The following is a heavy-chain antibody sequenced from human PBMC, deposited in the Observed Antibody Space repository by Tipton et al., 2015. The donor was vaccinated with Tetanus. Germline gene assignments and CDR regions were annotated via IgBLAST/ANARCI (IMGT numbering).Heavy chain of an antibody. CDR3: ARTSGYMYSDC. J-gene: IGHJ4*02. D-gene: IGHD3-3*01. CDR2: ITPIFGTT. CDR1: GGTFTNYA. V-gene: IGHV1-69*01. Sequence: QSGAEVKKPGSSVKVSCKASGGTFTNYALSWVRQAPGQGLEWVGGITPIFGTTNSAPKFQGRVTITADESTNTAYMELSSLRSEDTAVYYCARTSGYMYSDCWGQGTLVTVSS.